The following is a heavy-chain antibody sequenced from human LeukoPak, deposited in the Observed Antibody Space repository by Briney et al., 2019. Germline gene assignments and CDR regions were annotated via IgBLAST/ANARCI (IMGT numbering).Heavy chain of an antibody. V-gene: IGHV4-34*01. D-gene: IGHD3-22*01. CDR2: INHSGST. CDR1: GVSFSGYY. J-gene: IGHJ5*02. CDR3: ARGYRVMIAGNPVNWFDP. Sequence: SETLSLTCAVYGVSFSGYYWSWIRQPPGKGLEWIWEINHSGSTNYNPSLKSRVTISVDTSTNQFSLKLSSVTAADTAVYYCARGYRVMIAGNPVNWFDPWGQGTLVTVSS.